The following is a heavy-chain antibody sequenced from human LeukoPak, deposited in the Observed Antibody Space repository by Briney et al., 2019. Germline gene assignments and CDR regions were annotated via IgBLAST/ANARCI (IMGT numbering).Heavy chain of an antibody. CDR1: GFTFSNSA. V-gene: IGHV3-23*01. J-gene: IGHJ4*02. D-gene: IGHD5-18*01. Sequence: PGGSLRLSCAVSGFTFSNSAMSWVRQAPGKGLEWVSAISNGGGSTYYADSVKGRFTISRDNSKNTLYLQMNSLRAEDTAVYHCAKDRRGYSYGYLFDYWGQGTLVTVSS. CDR3: AKDRRGYSYGYLFDY. CDR2: ISNGGGST.